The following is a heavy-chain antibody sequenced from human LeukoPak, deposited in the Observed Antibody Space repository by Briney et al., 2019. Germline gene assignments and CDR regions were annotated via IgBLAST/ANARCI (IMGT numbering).Heavy chain of an antibody. CDR3: ARDAGRGGDFDY. CDR1: GFIFDSYW. CDR2: IKPNGGER. Sequence: GGSLRLSCATSGFIFDSYWMAWVRQAPGKGLEWVANIKPNGGERYFLASVKGRFTISRDNAMNSLYLQMDSLRVEDTAVYYCARDAGRGGDFDYWGRGTLATVSS. V-gene: IGHV3-7*03. J-gene: IGHJ4*02. D-gene: IGHD2-21*01.